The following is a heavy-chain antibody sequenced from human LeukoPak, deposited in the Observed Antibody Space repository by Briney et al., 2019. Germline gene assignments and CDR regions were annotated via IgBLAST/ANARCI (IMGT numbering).Heavy chain of an antibody. J-gene: IGHJ5*02. CDR2: IYYSGST. CDR3: ARQGGVPSWFDP. Sequence: SETLSLTCTVSGGSISSSSYYWGWIRQPPGKGPEWIGSIYYSGSTYYNPSLKSRVTISVDTSKNQFSLKLSSVTAADTAVYYCARQGGVPSWFDPWGQGTLVTVSS. CDR1: GGSISSSSYY. D-gene: IGHD3-16*01. V-gene: IGHV4-39*01.